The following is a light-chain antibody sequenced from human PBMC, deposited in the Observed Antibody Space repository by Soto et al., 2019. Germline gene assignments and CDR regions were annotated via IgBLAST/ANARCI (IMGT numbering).Light chain of an antibody. CDR3: QQSYSSPLT. CDR1: QSVNNY. V-gene: IGKV1-39*01. J-gene: IGKJ4*01. CDR2: AAS. Sequence: DIHMIQSPSSLSASVGDRVTITCRARQSVNNYLNWYQQKPGKAPNLLIYAASNLQSGVPSRFSGSGPGTDFTITISSLEPEDFATYYCQQSYSSPLTFGGGTKVEI.